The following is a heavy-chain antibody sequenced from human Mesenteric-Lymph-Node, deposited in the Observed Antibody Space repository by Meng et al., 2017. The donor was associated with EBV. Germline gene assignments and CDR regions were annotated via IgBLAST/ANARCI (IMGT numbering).Heavy chain of an antibody. CDR3: AREAVGATVDH. CDR1: GDSVSSRSYY. CDR2: IDYSGST. Sequence: QGQRQEPGPGQVKPSVTLSLTCSASGDSVSSRSYYWVWIRQPPGKGLEWIGYIDYSGSTTYKPSLKSRVTMSLDTSKNQFSLRLSSVTAADTAVYYCAREAVGATVDHWGQGTLVTVSS. J-gene: IGHJ4*02. V-gene: IGHV4-61*01. D-gene: IGHD1-26*01.